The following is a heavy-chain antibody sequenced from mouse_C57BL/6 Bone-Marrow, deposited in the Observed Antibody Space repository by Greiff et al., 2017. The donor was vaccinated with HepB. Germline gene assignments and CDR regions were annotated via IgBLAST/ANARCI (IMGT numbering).Heavy chain of an antibody. CDR3: ARAEGNGDVNYFDY. CDR2: IYPGSGST. J-gene: IGHJ2*01. CDR1: GYTFTSYW. D-gene: IGHD4-1*02. V-gene: IGHV1-55*01. Sequence: VQLQQPGAELVKPGASVKMSCKASGYTFTSYWITWVKQRPGQGLEWIGDIYPGSGSTNYNEKFKSKATLTVDKSSSTAYMQLSSLTSEDSAVYYCARAEGNGDVNYFDYWGQGTTLTVSS.